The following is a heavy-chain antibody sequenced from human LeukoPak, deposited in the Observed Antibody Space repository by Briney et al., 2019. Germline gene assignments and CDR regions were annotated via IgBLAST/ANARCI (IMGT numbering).Heavy chain of an antibody. Sequence: SETLSLTCTVSGDSLSSSYWSCVRQPPGKGLEFIGYIYYSGDTKYNPPLKSRVTISIDTSKNQFSLKLSSVTAEDSAVYYCARHGGQQLAHDAFDIWGKGTMVSVSS. D-gene: IGHD6-13*01. V-gene: IGHV4-59*08. CDR1: GDSLSSSY. CDR2: IYYSGDT. CDR3: ARHGGQQLAHDAFDI. J-gene: IGHJ3*02.